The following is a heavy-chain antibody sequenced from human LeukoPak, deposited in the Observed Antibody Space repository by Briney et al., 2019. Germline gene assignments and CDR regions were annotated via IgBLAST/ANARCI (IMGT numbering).Heavy chain of an antibody. CDR3: AREPRIAVAGSGFDY. J-gene: IGHJ4*02. CDR1: GYTFTSYG. CDR2: INPNSGGT. V-gene: IGHV1-2*02. D-gene: IGHD6-19*01. Sequence: GASVKVSCKASGYTFTSYGISWVRQAPGQGLEWMGWINPNSGGTNYAQKFQGRVTMTRDTSISTAYMELSRLRSDDTAVYYCAREPRIAVAGSGFDYWGQGTLVTVSS.